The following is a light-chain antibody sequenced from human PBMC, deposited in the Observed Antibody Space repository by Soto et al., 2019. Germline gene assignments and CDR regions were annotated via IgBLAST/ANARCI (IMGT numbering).Light chain of an antibody. J-gene: IGKJ2*01. CDR3: QQYDNSPMYT. CDR1: QSISTW. CDR2: DAS. V-gene: IGKV1-5*01. Sequence: DIQMTQSPSTVSASVGDAVTITCRASQSISTWLAWYQQKPGKAPNLLIYDASTLESGGPSGFSGSGSGTEFTLTISSLQPDDSATYYCQQYDNSPMYTFGQGTNVEIK.